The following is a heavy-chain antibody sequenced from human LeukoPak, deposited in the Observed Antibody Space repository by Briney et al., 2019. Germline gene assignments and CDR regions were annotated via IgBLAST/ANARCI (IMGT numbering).Heavy chain of an antibody. CDR1: GFTFSSNT. J-gene: IGHJ4*02. D-gene: IGHD2-21*02. Sequence: GGSLRLSCAASGFTFSSNTMHWVRQAPGKGLEWVAVIWYDGSNKYHADSVKGRFTISRDNSKNTLYLQMNSLRAEDTAVYYCARGQVETAIPGDYWGQGTLVTVSS. V-gene: IGHV3-33*01. CDR3: ARGQVETAIPGDY. CDR2: IWYDGSNK.